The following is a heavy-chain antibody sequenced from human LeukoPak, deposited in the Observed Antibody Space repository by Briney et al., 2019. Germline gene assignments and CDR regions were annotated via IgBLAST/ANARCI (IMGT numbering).Heavy chain of an antibody. CDR2: IYSGGST. V-gene: IGHV3-66*02. D-gene: IGHD6-13*01. Sequence: GGSLRLSCAASGFTVSSNYMSWVRQAPGKGLEWVSVIYSGGSTYYADSVKGRFTISRDNSKNTLYLQMNSLRAEDTAVYYCASPIAAAGSGAFDIWGQGTMVTVSS. CDR1: GFTVSSNY. CDR3: ASPIAAAGSGAFDI. J-gene: IGHJ3*02.